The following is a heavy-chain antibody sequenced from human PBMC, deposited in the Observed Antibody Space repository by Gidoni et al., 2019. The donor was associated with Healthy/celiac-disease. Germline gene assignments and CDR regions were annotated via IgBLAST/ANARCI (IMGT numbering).Heavy chain of an antibody. CDR3: ARVALYCTNGVCYKHWYFDL. CDR1: GFTFSSYW. J-gene: IGHJ2*01. CDR2: INSDGSST. V-gene: IGHV3-74*01. Sequence: EVQLVESGGGLVQPGGSLRLSCAASGFTFSSYWMHWVRQAPGKGLVWVSRINSDGSSTSYADSVKGRFTISRDNAKNTLYLQMNSLRAEDTAVYYCARVALYCTNGVCYKHWYFDLWGRGTLVTVSS. D-gene: IGHD2-8*01.